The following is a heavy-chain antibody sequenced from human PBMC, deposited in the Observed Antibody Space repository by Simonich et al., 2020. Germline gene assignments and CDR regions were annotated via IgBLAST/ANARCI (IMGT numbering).Heavy chain of an antibody. V-gene: IGHV4-39*01. CDR3: ASTLFTASSSFAFDI. Sequence: QLQLQESGPGLVKPSETLSLTCTVSGGSISSSSYYWGWIRQPPGKGLGWSGSIYYRRSTDYNPSLKSRVTISVETSKNQFSLKLSSVTAADTAVYYCASTLFTASSSFAFDIWGQGTMVTVSS. CDR2: IYYRRST. J-gene: IGHJ3*02. CDR1: GGSISSSSYY. D-gene: IGHD6-6*01.